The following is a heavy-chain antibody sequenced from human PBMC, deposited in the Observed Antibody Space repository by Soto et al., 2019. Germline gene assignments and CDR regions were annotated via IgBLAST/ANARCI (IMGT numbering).Heavy chain of an antibody. V-gene: IGHV1-2*02. CDR3: AKGGAIVAAGTRVYLYNAMDV. D-gene: IGHD1-26*01. Sequence: QVQLVQSGTEVKRPGDSVKVSCKASGYTFTGYYVHWVRQAPGQGLEWMGWINPNSGDTYLAQRFQGRVTMIRDTYIGTAYMELRGLTSDDTAEYYCAKGGAIVAAGTRVYLYNAMDVWGQGTTVTVSS. CDR1: GYTFTGYY. J-gene: IGHJ6*02. CDR2: INPNSGDT.